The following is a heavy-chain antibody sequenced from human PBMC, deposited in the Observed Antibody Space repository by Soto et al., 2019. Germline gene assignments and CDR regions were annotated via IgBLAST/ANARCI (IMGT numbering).Heavy chain of an antibody. J-gene: IGHJ6*02. CDR2: TYYRSKWYN. Sequence: SQTLSITCAISGVSASSNSPAWNWFRQSPSRGLEWLGRTYYRSKWYNDYAVSVKSRITINPDTSKNPFSLQLNSVTPEDTAVYYCARDSLAGRGYYYYGMDVWGQGTTVTVSS. CDR3: ARDSLAGRGYYYYGMDV. V-gene: IGHV6-1*01. D-gene: IGHD1-26*01. CDR1: GVSASSNSPA.